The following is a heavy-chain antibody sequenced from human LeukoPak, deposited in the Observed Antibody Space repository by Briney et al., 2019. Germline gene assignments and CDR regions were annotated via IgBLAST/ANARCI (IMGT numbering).Heavy chain of an antibody. Sequence: HTGGSLRLSCAASGFTFSSYEMNWVRQAPGRGLEWVANIKEDGSEKYYGDSVKGRFTISRDNAKNSLYLQMNSLRAEDTAVYYCARDSSGYQWGQGTLVTVSS. CDR3: ARDSSGYQ. D-gene: IGHD3-22*01. J-gene: IGHJ4*02. V-gene: IGHV3-7*01. CDR2: IKEDGSEK. CDR1: GFTFSSYE.